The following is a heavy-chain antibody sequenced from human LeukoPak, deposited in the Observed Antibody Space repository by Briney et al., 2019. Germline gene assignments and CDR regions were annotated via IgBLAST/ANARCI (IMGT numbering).Heavy chain of an antibody. CDR2: ISCSSSTI. J-gene: IGHJ6*04. V-gene: IGHV3-48*04. D-gene: IGHD3-10*02. CDR3: AELGITMIGGV. Sequence: GGSLRLSCAASGFTFSSYSTNWVRQAPGKGLEWVSYISCSSSTIYYADSVKGRFTISRDNAKNSLYLQMNSLRAEDMAVYYCAELGITMIGGVWGKGTTVTISS. CDR1: GFTFSSYS.